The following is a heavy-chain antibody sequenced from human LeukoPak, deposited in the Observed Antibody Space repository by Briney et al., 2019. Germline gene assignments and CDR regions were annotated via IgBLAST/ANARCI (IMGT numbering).Heavy chain of an antibody. CDR3: ARNTGDAFDI. Sequence: SETLSLTCTVSGGSISSGGYYWSWIRQHPGKGLEWIGYIYYSGSTYYNPSLKSRVTISVDTSKNQFSLKLSSVNAADTAVYYCARNTGDAFDIWGQGTMVTVSS. V-gene: IGHV4-31*03. J-gene: IGHJ3*02. D-gene: IGHD2-8*02. CDR2: IYYSGST. CDR1: GGSISSGGYY.